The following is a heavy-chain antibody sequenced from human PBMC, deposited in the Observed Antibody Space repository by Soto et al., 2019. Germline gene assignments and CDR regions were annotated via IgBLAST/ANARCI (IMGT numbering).Heavy chain of an antibody. Sequence: QLQLQESGSGLVKPSQTLSLTCAVSGGSISSGGYSWSWIRQPPGKGLEWIGYIYHSGSTYYNPSLQSRVTISVDRSKNQFSLKLSSVTAADTAVYYCARGVDCSGGSCFTFDYWGQGTLVTVSS. J-gene: IGHJ4*02. D-gene: IGHD2-15*01. CDR1: GGSISSGGYS. CDR2: IYHSGST. CDR3: ARGVDCSGGSCFTFDY. V-gene: IGHV4-30-2*01.